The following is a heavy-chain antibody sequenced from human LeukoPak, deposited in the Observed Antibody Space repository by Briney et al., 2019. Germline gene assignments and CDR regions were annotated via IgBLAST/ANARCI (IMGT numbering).Heavy chain of an antibody. J-gene: IGHJ4*02. CDR3: AKDQSSGYYKTFDY. CDR1: GFSFSSFS. V-gene: IGHV3-21*01. CDR2: ISGGSSFT. Sequence: GGSLRLSCAASGFSFSSFSMNWVRQAPGKGLEWVSYISGGSSFTYYVDSVKGRFTISRDNAKNSLYLQMNSLRAEDTAVYYCAKDQSSGYYKTFDYWGQGTLVTVSS. D-gene: IGHD3-22*01.